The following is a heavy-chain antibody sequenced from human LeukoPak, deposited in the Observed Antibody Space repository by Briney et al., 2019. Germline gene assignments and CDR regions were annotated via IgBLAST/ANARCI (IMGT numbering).Heavy chain of an antibody. D-gene: IGHD6-19*01. Sequence: PSETLSLTCTVSGGSISSYYWSWIRQPPGKGLEWLGYIYYSGSTNYNPSLKSRVTISVDTSKNQFSLKLSSVTAADTAVYYCARDSSGWYRGDDAFDIWGQGTMVTVSS. V-gene: IGHV4-59*08. J-gene: IGHJ3*02. CDR2: IYYSGST. CDR1: GGSISSYY. CDR3: ARDSSGWYRGDDAFDI.